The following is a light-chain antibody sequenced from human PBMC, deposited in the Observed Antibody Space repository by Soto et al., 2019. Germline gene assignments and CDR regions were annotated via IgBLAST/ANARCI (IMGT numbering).Light chain of an antibody. J-gene: IGLJ2*01. CDR2: DVS. CDR3: SSYASSSTVI. V-gene: IGLV2-14*01. Sequence: QSALTQPASVSGSPGQSITISCTGTSSDVGAYNYVSWYQQHPVKAPKLMIYDVSSRPSGISNRFSGSKSGNTASLTISGVQAEDEADYYCSSYASSSTVIFGGWTQLTVL. CDR1: SSDVGAYNY.